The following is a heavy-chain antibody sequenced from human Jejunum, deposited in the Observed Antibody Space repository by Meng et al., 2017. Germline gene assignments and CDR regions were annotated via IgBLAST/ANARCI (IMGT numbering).Heavy chain of an antibody. CDR1: GFTVSSNY. Sequence: EVELVGPGGGLLKPGGSLRLSGAASGFTVSSNYMSWVRQAPGKGLEWVSVIYNGGTTYYADSVKGRFTISRDNSKNTLYLQMNSLRAEDTAVYYCAGSKDWGWNCYFDLWGRGTLVTVSS. CDR2: IYNGGTT. V-gene: IGHV3-53*01. J-gene: IGHJ2*01. D-gene: IGHD7-27*01. CDR3: AGSKDWGWNCYFDL.